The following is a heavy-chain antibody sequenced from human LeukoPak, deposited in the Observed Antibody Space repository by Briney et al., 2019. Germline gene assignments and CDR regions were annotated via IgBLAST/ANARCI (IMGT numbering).Heavy chain of an antibody. D-gene: IGHD3-10*01. CDR3: TTDLVYYGAFDI. V-gene: IGHV3-74*01. CDR1: GFTSSNYW. Sequence: GGSLRLSCAASGFTSSNYWLHWVRQVPGKGLVWVSRINDDGSFTTYADSVKGRFTISRDNAKNTPYLQMNSLKTEDTAVYYCTTDLVYYGAFDIWGQGTMVTVSS. J-gene: IGHJ3*02. CDR2: INDDGSFT.